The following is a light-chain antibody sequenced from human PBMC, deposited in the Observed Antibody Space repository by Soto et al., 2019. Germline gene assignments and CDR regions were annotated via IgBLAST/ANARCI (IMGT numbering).Light chain of an antibody. J-gene: IGKJ4*01. CDR3: QQLICYPPALT. CDR2: DPS. V-gene: IGKV1-9*01. CDR1: QSISNY. Sequence: DIQLTQSPSFLSASVGDRVTITFRASQSISNYLAWYQQEPVKDPKLLIFDPSTLLSGVPSRFSGSPSGTAVTHTGTGVPPEDCATYYYQQLICYPPALTFGGGTEVEIK.